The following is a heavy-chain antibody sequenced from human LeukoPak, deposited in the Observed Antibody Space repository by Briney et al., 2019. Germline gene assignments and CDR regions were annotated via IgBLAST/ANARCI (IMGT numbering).Heavy chain of an antibody. V-gene: IGHV3-30*18. CDR3: AKDCSYGDSFDY. CDR1: GFTVSSYG. CDR2: ISYDGSNK. D-gene: IGHD4-17*01. J-gene: IGHJ4*02. Sequence: PGGSLRLSCAASGFTVSSYGMHWVRQAPGKGLEWVAVISYDGSNKYYADSVKGRFTISRDNSKNTLYLQMNSLRAEDTAVYYCAKDCSYGDSFDYWGQGTLVTVSS.